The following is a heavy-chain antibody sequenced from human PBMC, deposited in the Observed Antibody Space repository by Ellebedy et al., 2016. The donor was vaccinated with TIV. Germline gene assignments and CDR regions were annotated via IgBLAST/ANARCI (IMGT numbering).Heavy chain of an antibody. CDR2: IKQDGSEK. Sequence: GESLKISCAASGFTFSSYWMSWVRQAPGKGLEWVANIKQDGSEKYYVDSVKGRFTISRDNAKNSLYLQMNSLRAEDTAVYYCAKDDGWVAATYFDYWGQGTLVTVSS. V-gene: IGHV3-7*03. CDR1: GFTFSSYW. D-gene: IGHD2-15*01. CDR3: AKDDGWVAATYFDY. J-gene: IGHJ4*02.